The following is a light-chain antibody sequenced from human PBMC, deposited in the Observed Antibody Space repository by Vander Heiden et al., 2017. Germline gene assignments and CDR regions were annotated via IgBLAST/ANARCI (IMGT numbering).Light chain of an antibody. J-gene: IGLJ2*01. Sequence: SYELTQPPSVSVSPGQTASISCSGHKLGDKYASWYQQKPGQSPGLVIYQDNKRPSGIPERFSGSNSGNTATLTISGTQAMDEADYYCQAWDSNTVIFGGGTELTVL. CDR1: KLGDKY. V-gene: IGLV3-1*01. CDR2: QDN. CDR3: QAWDSNTVI.